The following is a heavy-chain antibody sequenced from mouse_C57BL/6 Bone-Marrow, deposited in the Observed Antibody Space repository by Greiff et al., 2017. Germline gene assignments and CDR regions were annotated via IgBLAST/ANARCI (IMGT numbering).Heavy chain of an antibody. CDR2: ISSGGSYT. CDR1: GFTFSSYG. D-gene: IGHD2-2*01. J-gene: IGHJ2*01. Sequence: EVKLMESGGDLVKPGGSLKLSCAASGFTFSSYGMSWVRQTPDKRLEWVATISSGGSYTYYPDSVKGRFTISRDNAKNTLYLQMSSLKSEDTAMYYCARQRIYYGNDDYFDYWGQGTTLTVSS. V-gene: IGHV5-6*01. CDR3: ARQRIYYGNDDYFDY.